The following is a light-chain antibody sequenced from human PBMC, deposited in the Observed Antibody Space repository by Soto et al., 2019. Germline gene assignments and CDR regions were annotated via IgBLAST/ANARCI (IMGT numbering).Light chain of an antibody. CDR1: QSVSSSY. V-gene: IGKV3-20*01. J-gene: IGKJ1*01. Sequence: DSGLTQSQGTLSLSPGERATLSCRASQSVSSSYLAWYQQKPGQAPRRLIFGASFRATGIPDRFSGSGSGTDFTLTISRLEPEDFAVYYCQQYGSSPTPFGQGAKV. CDR3: QQYGSSPTP. CDR2: GAS.